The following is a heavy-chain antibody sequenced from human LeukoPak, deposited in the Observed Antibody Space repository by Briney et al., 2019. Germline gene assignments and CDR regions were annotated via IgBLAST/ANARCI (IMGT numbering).Heavy chain of an antibody. V-gene: IGHV3-48*03. D-gene: IGHD6-19*01. Sequence: GGSLRLSCAASGFTFSSYVMSWVRRAPGKGLEWVSYISSSGTTIYYAGSVKGRFTISRENANNSLYLQMNSLRADDTAVYYCARDQRADGMDVWGQGTTVTVSS. CDR1: GFTFSSYV. CDR2: ISSSGTTI. J-gene: IGHJ6*02. CDR3: ARDQRADGMDV.